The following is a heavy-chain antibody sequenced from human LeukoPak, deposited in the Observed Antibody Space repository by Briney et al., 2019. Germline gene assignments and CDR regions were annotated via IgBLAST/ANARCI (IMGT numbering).Heavy chain of an antibody. D-gene: IGHD2-15*01. J-gene: IGHJ4*02. V-gene: IGHV1-69*04. Sequence: SVKVSCKASGGTFSSHAISWVRQAPGQGLEWMGRIIPIFGIANYAQKFQGRVTITADKSTSTAYMELSSLRSEDTAVYYCARIHCSGGSCYPYYFDYWGQGTLVTVSS. CDR1: GGTFSSHA. CDR3: ARIHCSGGSCYPYYFDY. CDR2: IIPIFGIA.